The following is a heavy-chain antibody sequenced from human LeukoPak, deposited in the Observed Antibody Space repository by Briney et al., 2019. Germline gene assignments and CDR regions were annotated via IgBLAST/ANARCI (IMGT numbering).Heavy chain of an antibody. Sequence: HTGGSLRLSCVASGFTFSKNWMHWVRQAPGKGLVWVSRIQGDGSNTNYADSVKGRFSISRDNAKNTVYLQMNSLRAEDTAVYYCAKLRGPFGAPGGDYWGQGTLVTVSS. V-gene: IGHV3-74*01. J-gene: IGHJ4*02. CDR1: GFTFSKNW. CDR3: AKLRGPFGAPGGDY. CDR2: IQGDGSNT. D-gene: IGHD3-10*01.